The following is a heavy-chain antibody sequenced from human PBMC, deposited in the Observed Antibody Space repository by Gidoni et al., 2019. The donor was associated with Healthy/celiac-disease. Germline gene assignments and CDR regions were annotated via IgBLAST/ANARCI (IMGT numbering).Heavy chain of an antibody. V-gene: IGHV3-30*18. CDR2: ISYDGSNK. CDR1: GFTFSSYG. D-gene: IGHD2-15*01. J-gene: IGHJ4*02. Sequence: QVQLVESGGGVVQPGSSLRLSCAASGFTFSSYGLHWVRQAPGQGLEWGAVISYDGSNKYYADSVKGRFTISRDNSKNTLYLQMNSLRAEDTAVYYCAKESYCSGGSCYSGSFDYWGQGTLVTVSS. CDR3: AKESYCSGGSCYSGSFDY.